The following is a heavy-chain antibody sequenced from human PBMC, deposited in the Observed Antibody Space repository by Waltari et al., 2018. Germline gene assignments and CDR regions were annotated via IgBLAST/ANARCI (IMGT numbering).Heavy chain of an antibody. V-gene: IGHV3-23*01. J-gene: IGHJ4*02. D-gene: IGHD3-10*01. CDR2: ISGIDSHT. CDR1: GFTFSSFA. Sequence: VQLFESGGGLVHPGGSLRLSCAASGFTFSSFAINWVRQAQGKALEWVSSISGIDSHTHHTDSVKCRFTISRDNSKNTLYLQMHGLRADDTSVYHCVTGFGSSSLSDFDSWGQGTRVTVSS. CDR3: VTGFGSSSLSDFDS.